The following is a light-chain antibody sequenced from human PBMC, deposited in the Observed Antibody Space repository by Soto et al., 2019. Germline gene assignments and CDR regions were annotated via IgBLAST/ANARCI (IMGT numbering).Light chain of an antibody. CDR3: QQYNSWPLT. CDR2: DAS. CDR1: QSVSSY. Sequence: EIVLTQSPATLSLSPGERATLSCRASQSVSSYLAWYQQKPGQAPRLLIYDASSRAPGIPARFSGSGTGTDFTLTISSLEPEDSAVYYCQQYNSWPLTFGGGTKVDIK. J-gene: IGKJ4*01. V-gene: IGKV3-11*01.